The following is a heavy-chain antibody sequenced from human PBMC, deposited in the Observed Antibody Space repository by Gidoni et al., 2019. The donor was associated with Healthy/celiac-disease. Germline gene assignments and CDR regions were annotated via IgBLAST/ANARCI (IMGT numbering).Heavy chain of an antibody. CDR2: INHSGST. CDR3: ASGRRNFDY. J-gene: IGHJ4*02. Sequence: QVQLQQRGAGLLKPSATLSLTCAVYGGSFSGYYWSWIRQPPGKGLEWIGEINHSGSTNYNPSLKSRVTISVDTSKNQFSLKLSSVTAADTAVYYCASGRRNFDYWGQGTLVTVSS. CDR1: GGSFSGYY. V-gene: IGHV4-34*01.